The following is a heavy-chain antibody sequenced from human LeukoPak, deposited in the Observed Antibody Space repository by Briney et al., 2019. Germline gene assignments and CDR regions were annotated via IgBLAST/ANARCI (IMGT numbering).Heavy chain of an antibody. V-gene: IGHV1-2*02. Sequence: ASVKVSCKASGYTFSDYYIHWVRQAPGQGLEWMGWINPNSGSTNYAQNLQGRVTMTRDTSISTAYMELSRLRSDDTAVYYCARSRLCSGGSCYFRCFDPWGQGTLVTVSS. D-gene: IGHD2-15*01. J-gene: IGHJ5*02. CDR2: INPNSGST. CDR3: ARSRLCSGGSCYFRCFDP. CDR1: GYTFSDYY.